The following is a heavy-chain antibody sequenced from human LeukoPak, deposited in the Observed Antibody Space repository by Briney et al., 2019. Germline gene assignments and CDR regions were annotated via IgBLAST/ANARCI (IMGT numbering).Heavy chain of an antibody. CDR1: GGTINSSSYY. D-gene: IGHD3-10*01. Sequence: SETLSLTCTVSGGTINSSSYYWGWIRQPPGKGLEWIGTIYYSGSTYYNPSLKSRVTISVDTSKNQFSLKLSSVTASDTAVYYCARRFAPSRNDAFDIWGQGTMVTVSS. CDR3: ARRFAPSRNDAFDI. V-gene: IGHV4-39*01. J-gene: IGHJ3*02. CDR2: IYYSGST.